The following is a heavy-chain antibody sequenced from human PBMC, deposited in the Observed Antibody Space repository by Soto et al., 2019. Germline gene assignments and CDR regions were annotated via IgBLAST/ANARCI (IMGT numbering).Heavy chain of an antibody. D-gene: IGHD2-21*01. CDR2: ISSSGGST. Sequence: EVQLLESGGGLVQPGGSLRLSCAVSGFTFSSYAMSWVRQAPGKGLEWVSGISSSGGSTYYADSVKGRFTISRDNSKNSLYLRMKRPRVEDMALYYFVRPAPRGRRYFYCGMDDWGQGTTVTVSS. CDR1: GFTFSSYA. CDR3: VRPAPRGRRYFYCGMDD. V-gene: IGHV3-23*01. J-gene: IGHJ6*02.